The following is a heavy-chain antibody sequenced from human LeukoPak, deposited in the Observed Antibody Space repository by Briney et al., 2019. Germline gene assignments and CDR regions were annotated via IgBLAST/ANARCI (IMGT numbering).Heavy chain of an antibody. D-gene: IGHD6-13*01. CDR1: GYTFTSYY. CDR2: INPSGGST. Sequence: ASVKVSCKASGYTFTSYYMHWVRQAPGQGLEWMGIINPSGGSTSYAQKFQGRVTMTRDTSTSTVYMYLSSLRSEDTAVYYCARTRQWAAAGILGVTATVTSYYYYGMDVWGQGTTVTVSS. V-gene: IGHV1-46*01. CDR3: ARTRQWAAAGILGVTATVTSYYYYGMDV. J-gene: IGHJ6*02.